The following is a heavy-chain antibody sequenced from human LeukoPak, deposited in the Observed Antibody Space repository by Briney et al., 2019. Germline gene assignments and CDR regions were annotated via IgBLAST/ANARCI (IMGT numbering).Heavy chain of an antibody. V-gene: IGHV1-2*02. J-gene: IGHJ6*02. CDR1: GYTFSDYF. CDR2: INPNSGDT. Sequence: GASVEVSCKASGYTFSDYFIHWLRQAPGQGLEWMGWINPNSGDTTYAQKFQDSVTMTRDTSISTAYMDLSRLKSDDTAVYYCARDGSMDVWGQGTTVTVSS. CDR3: ARDGSMDV.